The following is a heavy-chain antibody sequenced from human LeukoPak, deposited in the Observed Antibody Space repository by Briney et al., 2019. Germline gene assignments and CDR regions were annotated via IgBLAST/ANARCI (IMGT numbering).Heavy chain of an antibody. D-gene: IGHD2-15*01. J-gene: IGHJ4*02. Sequence: SVTLSLTCTVSGGSISSYYWSWIRQPPGKGLEWIGYIYHSGSTYYNLSLKSRVTISVDRSKNQFSLKLSSVTAADTAVYYCARDQGCSGGSCYGSDYWGQGTLVTVSS. CDR2: IYHSGST. CDR3: ARDQGCSGGSCYGSDY. CDR1: GGSISSYY. V-gene: IGHV4-59*12.